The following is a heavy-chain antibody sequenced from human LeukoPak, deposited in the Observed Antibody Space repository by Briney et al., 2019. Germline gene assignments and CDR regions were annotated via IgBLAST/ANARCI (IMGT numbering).Heavy chain of an antibody. D-gene: IGHD1-1*01. CDR3: ATSTTWELPRFDY. V-gene: IGHV3-48*01. CDR2: TSTADSTI. CDR1: GFSFNFYS. Sequence: GGSMTLSWVAAGFSFNFYSMNWVRQAPGKGLEWISYTSTADSTIFYADSVKGRFTVSSDFAKKSQFLQMHSLGVEDTAIYYCATSTTWELPRFDYWGQGALVTVSS. J-gene: IGHJ4*02.